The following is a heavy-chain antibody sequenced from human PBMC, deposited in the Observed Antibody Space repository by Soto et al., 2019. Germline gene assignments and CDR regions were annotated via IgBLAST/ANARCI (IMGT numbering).Heavy chain of an antibody. CDR1: GGSFSVYY. D-gene: IGHD3-10*02. CDR3: AGAVSDFDVRRYRTSYFDQ. Sequence: SETLSLTCAVYGGSFSVYYWTWIRQHAGKGLEWIGYIDNSGSTYYNPSLTGRVDISVDTSKNEFSLNLQSLTAADTAFYYCAGAVSDFDVRRYRTSYFDQWGQGILVTISS. V-gene: IGHV4-34*09. CDR2: IDNSGST. J-gene: IGHJ4*02.